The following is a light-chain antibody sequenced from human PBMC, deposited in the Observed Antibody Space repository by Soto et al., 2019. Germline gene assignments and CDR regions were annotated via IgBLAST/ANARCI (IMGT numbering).Light chain of an antibody. CDR3: CSYAGSSTLDVV. J-gene: IGLJ2*01. Sequence: HSALTQPASVSGSPGQSITISCTGTSSDVGSYNLVSWYQQHPGKAPKLMIYEGSKRPSWVSNRFSGSKSGNTASLTISGLQAEDEADYYCCSYAGSSTLDVVFGGGTKLTVL. V-gene: IGLV2-23*01. CDR1: SSDVGSYNL. CDR2: EGS.